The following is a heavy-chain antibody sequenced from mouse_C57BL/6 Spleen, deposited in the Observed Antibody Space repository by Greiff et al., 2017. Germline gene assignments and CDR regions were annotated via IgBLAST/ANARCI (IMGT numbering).Heavy chain of an antibody. Sequence: QVQLQQSGAELVRPGSSVKLSCKASGYTFTSYWMHWVKQRPIQGLEWIGNIDPSDSETHYNQKFKDKATLTVDKSSSTAYMQLSSLTSEDSAVYYCARNYYGSSFPYWYFDVWGTGTTVTVSS. CDR1: GYTFTSYW. CDR2: IDPSDSET. D-gene: IGHD1-1*01. CDR3: ARNYYGSSFPYWYFDV. J-gene: IGHJ1*03. V-gene: IGHV1-52*01.